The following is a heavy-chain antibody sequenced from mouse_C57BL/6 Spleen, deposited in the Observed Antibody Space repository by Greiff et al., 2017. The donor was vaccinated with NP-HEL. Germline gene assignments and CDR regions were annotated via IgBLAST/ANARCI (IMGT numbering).Heavy chain of an antibody. Sequence: VKLMESGAELVKPGASVKLSCTASGFNIKDYYMHWVKQRTEQGLAWIGRIDPEAGETKYAPKFQGEAAITADTSSNTAYLQLSSLTSEDTAVYYCAIDSSGHAWFAYWGQGTLVTVSA. J-gene: IGHJ3*01. D-gene: IGHD3-2*02. CDR1: GFNIKDYY. V-gene: IGHV14-2*01. CDR3: AIDSSGHAWFAY. CDR2: IDPEAGET.